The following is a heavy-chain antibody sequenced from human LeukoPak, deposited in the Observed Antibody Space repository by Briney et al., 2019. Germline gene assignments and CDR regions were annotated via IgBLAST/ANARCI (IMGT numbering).Heavy chain of an antibody. CDR2: ISAYNGNT. CDR1: GYTFTRYG. CDR3: ARFPYDSSGYYKAPIDY. V-gene: IGHV1-18*01. Sequence: ASVKVSCKASGYTFTRYGISWVRQAPGQGLEWMGWISAYNGNTNYAQKFQGRVTMTTDTSTSTAYMELSSLRSEDTAVYYCARFPYDSSGYYKAPIDYWGQGTLVTVSS. J-gene: IGHJ4*02. D-gene: IGHD3-22*01.